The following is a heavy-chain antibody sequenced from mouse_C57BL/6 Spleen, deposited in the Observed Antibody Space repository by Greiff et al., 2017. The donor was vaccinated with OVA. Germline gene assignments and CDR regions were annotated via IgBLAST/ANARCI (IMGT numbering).Heavy chain of an antibody. J-gene: IGHJ3*01. D-gene: IGHD2-4*01. V-gene: IGHV1-53*01. CDR1: GYTFTSYW. Sequence: HQPGTELVKPGASVKLSCKASGYTFTSYWMHWVKQRPGQGLEWIGNINPSNGGTNYNEKFKSKATLTVDKSSSTAYMQLSSLTSEDSAVYDCARDHDYDPWFAYWGQGTLVTVSA. CDR2: INPSNGGT. CDR3: ARDHDYDPWFAY.